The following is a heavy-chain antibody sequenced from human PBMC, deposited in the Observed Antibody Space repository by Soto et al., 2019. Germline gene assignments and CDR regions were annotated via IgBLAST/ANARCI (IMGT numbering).Heavy chain of an antibody. D-gene: IGHD2-15*01. Sequence: EVQLLESGGGLVQPGGSLRLSCAASGFTFSSYAMSWVRQAPGKGLEWVSAISGSGGSTYYADSVKGRFTISRDNSKNTKYLQMNSLRAEDTAVYYCAKDRLGYCSGSSCYSGWFDPWGQGTLVTVSS. CDR2: ISGSGGST. CDR3: AKDRLGYCSGSSCYSGWFDP. J-gene: IGHJ5*02. CDR1: GFTFSSYA. V-gene: IGHV3-23*01.